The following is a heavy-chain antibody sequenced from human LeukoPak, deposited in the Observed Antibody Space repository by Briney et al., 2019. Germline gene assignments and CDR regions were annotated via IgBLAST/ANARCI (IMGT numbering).Heavy chain of an antibody. J-gene: IGHJ4*02. CDR1: GGTFSSYA. CDR3: ARGVLHCGGDCYPTYFDY. V-gene: IGHV1-69*05. Sequence: ASVKVSCKASGGTFSSYAISWVRQAPRQGLEWMGGIIPIFGTANYAQKFQGRVTITTDESTSTAYMELSSLRSEDTAVYYCARGVLHCGGDCYPTYFDYWGQGTLVTVSS. CDR2: IIPIFGTA. D-gene: IGHD2-21*02.